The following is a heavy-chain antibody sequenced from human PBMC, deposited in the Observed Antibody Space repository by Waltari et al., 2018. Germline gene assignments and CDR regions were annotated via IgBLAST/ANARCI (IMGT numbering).Heavy chain of an antibody. J-gene: IGHJ5*02. CDR1: GFTFRIYV. CDR3: AKRAYSSSWFWFDP. Sequence: EVQLLESGGGLVQPGGSLRLSCAASGFTFRIYVMSWVRQAPGNGRWCVSASSDDGRGTYYTVSGKGRFTISRDNSKNALFLRMDSLRAEDTAVYYCAKRAYSSSWFWFDPWGQGTLVTVSS. CDR2: SSDDGRGT. D-gene: IGHD6-13*01. V-gene: IGHV3-23*01.